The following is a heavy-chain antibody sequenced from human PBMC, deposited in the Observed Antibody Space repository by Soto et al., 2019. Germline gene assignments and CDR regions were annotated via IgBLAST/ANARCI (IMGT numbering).Heavy chain of an antibody. V-gene: IGHV4-61*01. D-gene: IGHD5-18*01. CDR3: ASVDTVTDAFHI. Sequence: QVQLQESGPGLVKPSETLSLTCTVSGGSVSSGSYYWSWIRQPPGKGLEWIGYIFYSGSTNYNPALKSRGSIAVKTSKSQFSLKLRSVTAVDTAVYYCASVDTVTDAFHIWGQGTLVSVSS. CDR1: GGSVSSGSYY. CDR2: IFYSGST. J-gene: IGHJ3*02.